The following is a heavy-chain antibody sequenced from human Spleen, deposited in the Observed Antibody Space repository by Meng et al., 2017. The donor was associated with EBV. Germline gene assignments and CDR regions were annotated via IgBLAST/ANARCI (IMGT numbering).Heavy chain of an antibody. V-gene: IGHV1-8*01. CDR1: GYTFTSYD. CDR3: ARGNTVTLPLDY. J-gene: IGHJ4*02. D-gene: IGHD4-17*01. Sequence: QVQLLHPGAEVKKPGASVKVSCQASGYTFTSYDINWVRQATGQGLEWMGWMNPNSGNTLYAQKFQGRVTMTRDTSISTAYMELSSLRSEDTAVYYCARGNTVTLPLDYWGQGILVTVSS. CDR2: MNPNSGNT.